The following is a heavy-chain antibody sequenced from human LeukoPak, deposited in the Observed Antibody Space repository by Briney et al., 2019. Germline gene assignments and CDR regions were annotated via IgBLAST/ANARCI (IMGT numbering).Heavy chain of an antibody. Sequence: PGGSLRLSCAASGFTFSSYSMNWVRQAPGKGLEWVSSISSSSTYIYYADSVKGRFTISRDNAKNSLYLQMNSLRAEDTAVYYCARDGSIAARPFDYGGQGTLVTVSS. CDR2: ISSSSTYI. CDR3: ARDGSIAARPFDY. CDR1: GFTFSSYS. J-gene: IGHJ4*02. V-gene: IGHV3-21*01. D-gene: IGHD6-6*01.